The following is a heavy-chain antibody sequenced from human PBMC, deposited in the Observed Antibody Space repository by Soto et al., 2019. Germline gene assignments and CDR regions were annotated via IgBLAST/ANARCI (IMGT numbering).Heavy chain of an antibody. CDR1: GFTFSSYW. CDR2: IKQDGSET. J-gene: IGHJ4*02. D-gene: IGHD6-19*01. V-gene: IGHV3-7*03. Sequence: PGGSLRLSCAASGFTFSSYWMSWVRQAPGKGLEWVAYIKQDGSETYYVDSLKGRFSISRDNAKNSLYLQMNSLRTEDTAVYYCASGRYTSGWYPDYFDYWGQGTPVTVSS. CDR3: ASGRYTSGWYPDYFDY.